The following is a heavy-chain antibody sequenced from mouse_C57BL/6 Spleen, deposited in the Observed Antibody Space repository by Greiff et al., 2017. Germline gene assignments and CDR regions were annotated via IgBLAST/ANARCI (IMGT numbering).Heavy chain of an antibody. D-gene: IGHD2-4*01. CDR3: ARLFYDCDAGYFDV. CDR1: GYAFSSSW. J-gene: IGHJ1*03. CDR2: IYPGDGDT. V-gene: IGHV1-82*01. Sequence: QVHVKQSGPELVKPGASVKISCKASGYAFSSSWMNWVKQRPGKGLEWIGRIYPGDGDTNYNGKFKGKATLTADKSSSTAYMQLSSLTSEDSAVYFCARLFYDCDAGYFDVWGTGTTVTVSS.